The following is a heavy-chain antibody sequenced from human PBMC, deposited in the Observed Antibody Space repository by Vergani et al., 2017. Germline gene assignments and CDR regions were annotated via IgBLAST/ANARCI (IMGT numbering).Heavy chain of an antibody. Sequence: QVQLVESGGGVVQPGRSLRLSCAGSGFTFSNYGIHWVRQAPGKGLEWVAVIWYDGSNKYYADSVKGRFSVSRDNSKNTVYLQMNSLRAEDTAVYYCAANVDCWGQGTLVTVSS. CDR1: GFTFSNYG. D-gene: IGHD2-8*01. CDR3: AANVDC. CDR2: IWYDGSNK. V-gene: IGHV3-33*01. J-gene: IGHJ4*02.